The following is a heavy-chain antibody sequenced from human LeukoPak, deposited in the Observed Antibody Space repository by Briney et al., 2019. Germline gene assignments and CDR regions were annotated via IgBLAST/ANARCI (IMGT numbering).Heavy chain of an antibody. J-gene: IGHJ5*02. D-gene: IGHD2-2*01. CDR3: ARVSQRCSSTSCYGSSNWFDP. CDR2: INPSGGST. Sequence: ASVKVSCKASGYTFTSYYMHWVRQAPGQGLEWMGIINPSGGSTSYAQKFQGRVTMTRDTSTSTVYMELSSLRSEDTAVYYCARVSQRCSSTSCYGSSNWFDPWGQGTLVTVSS. CDR1: GYTFTSYY. V-gene: IGHV1-46*01.